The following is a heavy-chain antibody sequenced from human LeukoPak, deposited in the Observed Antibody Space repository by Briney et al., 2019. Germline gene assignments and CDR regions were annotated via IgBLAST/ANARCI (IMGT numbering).Heavy chain of an antibody. V-gene: IGHV3-64*01. CDR1: GFTFSSYA. CDR2: ISSNGGST. Sequence: PGGSLRLSCAASGFTFSSYAMHWVRQAPGKGLEYVSAISSNGGSTYYANSVKGRFTISRDNSKNTLYLQMGSLRAEDTAVYYCARGPDNYASGSSPWFDYWGQGTLVTVSS. CDR3: ARGPDNYASGSSPWFDY. D-gene: IGHD3-10*01. J-gene: IGHJ4*02.